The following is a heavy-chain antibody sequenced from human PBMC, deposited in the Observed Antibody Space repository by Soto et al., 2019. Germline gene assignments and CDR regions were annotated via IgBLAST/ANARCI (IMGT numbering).Heavy chain of an antibody. CDR1: GFTFSSYS. V-gene: IGHV3-21*01. J-gene: IGHJ4*02. D-gene: IGHD4-4*01. CDR2: ISSSSSYI. CDR3: AREVYTVTTGFDY. Sequence: PGGSLRLSCAASGFTFSSYSMNWARQAPGKGLEWVSSISSSSSYIYYADSVKGRFTISRDNAKNSLYLQMNSLRAEDTAVYYCAREVYTVTTGFDYWGQGTLVTVSS.